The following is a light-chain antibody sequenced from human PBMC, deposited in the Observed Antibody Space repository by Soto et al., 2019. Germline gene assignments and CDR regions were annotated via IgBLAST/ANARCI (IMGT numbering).Light chain of an antibody. V-gene: IGKV1-5*03. CDR3: QQDNTYPWT. CDR2: KAS. J-gene: IGKJ1*01. Sequence: DIQMTQSPSTLSASVGDRVTITCRASQSVSSWLAWYQQKPGKAPKLLIYKASSLESGVPSRFSGRGSVTEFTLTINSLQPDDFATFYCQQDNTYPWTFGQGTKVEIK. CDR1: QSVSSW.